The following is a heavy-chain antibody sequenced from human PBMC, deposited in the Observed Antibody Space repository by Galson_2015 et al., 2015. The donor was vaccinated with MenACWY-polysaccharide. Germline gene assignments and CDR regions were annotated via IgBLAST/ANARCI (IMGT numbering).Heavy chain of an antibody. CDR3: AKPRPRREACGGVSASGY. CDR1: GFTFSSYA. D-gene: IGHD3-16*01. J-gene: IGHJ4*02. Sequence: SLRLSCAASGFTFSSYAMSWVRQAPGKGLEWVSAISGSGGSTYYADSVKGRFTISRDNSKNTLYMQRNSLRAEDTAVYYCAKPRPRREACGGVSASGYWGQGTLVTVSS. CDR2: ISGSGGST. V-gene: IGHV3-23*01.